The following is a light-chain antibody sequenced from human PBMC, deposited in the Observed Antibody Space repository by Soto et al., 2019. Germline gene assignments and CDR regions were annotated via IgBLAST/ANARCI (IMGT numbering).Light chain of an antibody. J-gene: IGLJ3*02. CDR3: QTYDNSLSGSGV. V-gene: IGLV1-40*01. Sequence: QAVLTQPPSVSGAPGQRVTVSCTGSSSNIGAGYGVNWYQQLPGTAPKLLIYGNSNRPSGVPDRFSGSKSGTSASLAITGLQAEDEADYYCQTYDNSLSGSGVFGGGTKLTVL. CDR1: SSNIGAGYG. CDR2: GNS.